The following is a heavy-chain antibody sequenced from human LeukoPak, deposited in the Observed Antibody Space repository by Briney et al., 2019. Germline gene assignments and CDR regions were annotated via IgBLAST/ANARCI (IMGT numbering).Heavy chain of an antibody. J-gene: IGHJ5*02. CDR2: INHSGST. CDR1: GGSFSGYY. V-gene: IGHV4-34*01. D-gene: IGHD3-9*01. Sequence: SETLSLTCAVYGGSFSGYYWSWLRQPPGKGREWVGEINHSGSTNYNPSLKSRVTISVDTSKNQFSLKLSSVTAADTAVYYCARRIRLRYFDWGHNWFDPWGQGTLVTVSS. CDR3: ARRIRLRYFDWGHNWFDP.